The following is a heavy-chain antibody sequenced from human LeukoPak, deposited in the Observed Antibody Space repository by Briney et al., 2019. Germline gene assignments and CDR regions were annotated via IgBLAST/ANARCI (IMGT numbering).Heavy chain of an antibody. D-gene: IGHD7-27*01. V-gene: IGHV3-30*02. CDR1: GFTFSSYG. J-gene: IGHJ4*02. Sequence: PGGSLRLSCAASGFTFSSYGMHWVRQAPGKGLEWVAFIRYDGSNKYYADSVKGRFTISRDNSKNTLCLQMNSLRAEDTAVYYCAKDLIWGIRSFDYWGQGTLVTVSS. CDR3: AKDLIWGIRSFDY. CDR2: IRYDGSNK.